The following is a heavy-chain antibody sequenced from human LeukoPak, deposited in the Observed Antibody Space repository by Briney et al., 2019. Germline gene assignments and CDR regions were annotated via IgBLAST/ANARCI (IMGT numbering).Heavy chain of an antibody. V-gene: IGHV4-59*11. CDR2: ISYSGNT. J-gene: IGHJ6*03. CDR3: ASSGQCTNGLCRDVGYMDV. CDR1: GGSINSHY. D-gene: IGHD2-8*01. Sequence: SETLSLTCAVSGGSINSHYWSWVRQPPGKGLVWIGYISYSGNTNYNPSLKSRVTISMHTSKNQLSLKLNSVTAADTAVYYCASSGQCTNGLCRDVGYMDVWGKGTTVTVSS.